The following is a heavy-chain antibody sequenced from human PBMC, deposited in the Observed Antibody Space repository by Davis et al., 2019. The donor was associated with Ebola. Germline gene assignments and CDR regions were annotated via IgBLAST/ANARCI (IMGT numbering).Heavy chain of an antibody. CDR3: ARGPTYYYGMDV. V-gene: IGHV4-34*01. J-gene: IGHJ6*02. CDR2: INHSGST. CDR1: GWSFSGYY. Sequence: SETLSLTCAAYGWSFSGYYWSWIRQPPGKGLEWIGEINHSGSTNYNPSLKSRDTISVDTSKNQFSLKLSSVTAADTAVYYRARGPTYYYGMDVWGQGTTVTVSS.